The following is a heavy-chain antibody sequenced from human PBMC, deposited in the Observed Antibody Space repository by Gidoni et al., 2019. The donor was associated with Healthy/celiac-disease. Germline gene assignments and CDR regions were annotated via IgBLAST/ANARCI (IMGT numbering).Heavy chain of an antibody. Sequence: EVQLVESGGGLVQPGRSLRLSCTASGFTFGDYAMSWVRQAPGKGLEWVGFIRSKAYGGTTEYAASVKGRFTISRDDSKSIAYLQMNSLKTEDTAVYYCTRASPRGLGESHAFDIWGQGTMVTVSS. D-gene: IGHD3-16*01. V-gene: IGHV3-49*04. CDR3: TRASPRGLGESHAFDI. CDR1: GFTFGDYA. J-gene: IGHJ3*02. CDR2: IRSKAYGGTT.